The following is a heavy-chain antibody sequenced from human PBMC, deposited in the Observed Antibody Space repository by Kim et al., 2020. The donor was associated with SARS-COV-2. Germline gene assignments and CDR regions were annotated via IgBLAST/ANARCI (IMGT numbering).Heavy chain of an antibody. CDR1: GGSISSSSYY. CDR2: IYYSGST. D-gene: IGHD6-19*01. J-gene: IGHJ5*02. Sequence: SETLSLTCTVSGGSISSSSYYWGWIRQPPGKGLEWIGSIYYSGSTYYNPSLKSRVTISVDTSKNQFSLKLSSVTAADTAVYYCARHTYSSGWYSGFWFDPWGQGTLVTVSS. CDR3: ARHTYSSGWYSGFWFDP. V-gene: IGHV4-39*01.